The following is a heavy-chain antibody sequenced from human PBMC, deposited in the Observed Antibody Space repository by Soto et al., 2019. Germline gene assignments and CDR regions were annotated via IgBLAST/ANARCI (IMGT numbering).Heavy chain of an antibody. Sequence: ASVKVSCKASGYTFTSYGISWVRQAPGQGLEWMGWISAYNGNTNYAQKLQGRVTMTTDTSTSTAYMELRSLRSDDTAVYYCARGNVAARRGLFGEDAPYYGMDVWGQGTTVTVSS. CDR2: ISAYNGNT. CDR3: ARGNVAARRGLFGEDAPYYGMDV. V-gene: IGHV1-18*01. CDR1: GYTFTSYG. J-gene: IGHJ6*02. D-gene: IGHD6-6*01.